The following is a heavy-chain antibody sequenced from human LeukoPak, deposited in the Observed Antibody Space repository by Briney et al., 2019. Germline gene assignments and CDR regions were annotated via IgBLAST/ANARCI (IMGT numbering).Heavy chain of an antibody. Sequence: PSETLSLTCAVSGYSISSGYYWGWIRQPPGKGLEWIGSIYHTESTYYNPSLKSRVTISVDTSKNQFSLKLSSVTAADTAMYDCAANSVWWNYWGQGTLVTVSS. J-gene: IGHJ4*02. V-gene: IGHV4-38-2*01. CDR1: GYSISSGYY. CDR2: IYHTEST. CDR3: AANSVWWNY. D-gene: IGHD6-19*01.